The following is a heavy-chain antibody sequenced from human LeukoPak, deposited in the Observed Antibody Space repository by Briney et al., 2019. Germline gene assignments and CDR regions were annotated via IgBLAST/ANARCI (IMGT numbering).Heavy chain of an antibody. CDR3: ATKGGFAD. CDR2: ISSTGSAI. CDR1: GLSFSSYE. Sequence: GGSLRLSCAVSGLSFSSYEMNWVRQAPGKGLEWISYISSTGSAIFYADSVKGRFTISRDNAKNSLYLQMNSLRAEDTAFYYCATKGGFADWGQGTLVTVSS. V-gene: IGHV3-48*03. J-gene: IGHJ4*02. D-gene: IGHD5-12*01.